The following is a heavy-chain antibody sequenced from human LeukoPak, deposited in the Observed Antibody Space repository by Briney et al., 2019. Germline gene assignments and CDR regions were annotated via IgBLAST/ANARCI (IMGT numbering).Heavy chain of an antibody. V-gene: IGHV3-23*01. CDR3: AKDRSRYYYDSSGYAPGAFDI. D-gene: IGHD3-22*01. CDR2: TSGSVGST. CDR1: GFTFSSYA. J-gene: IGHJ3*02. Sequence: GRSLRLSCAAAGFTFSSYAMSWVRQAPGKWLEWVSATSGSVGSTYYADSVKGRFTISRDNSKNTLYLQMNSLRAEDTAVYYCAKDRSRYYYDSSGYAPGAFDIWGQGTMVTVSS.